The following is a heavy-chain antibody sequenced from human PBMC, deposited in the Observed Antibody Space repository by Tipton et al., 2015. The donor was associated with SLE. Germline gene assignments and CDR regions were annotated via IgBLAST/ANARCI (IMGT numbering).Heavy chain of an antibody. CDR1: GGSFSGYS. V-gene: IGHV4-34*01. J-gene: IGHJ4*02. CDR2: INHSGST. D-gene: IGHD3-16*01. CDR3: ARGGTLGAFDY. Sequence: TLSLTCAVYGGSFSGYSWSLIRQPPGKGLEWMGEINHSGSTNFNPSLKSQVCISVDTSKGQFSLRLSSVTAADTAVYYYARGGTLGAFDYGGQETLVAVSS.